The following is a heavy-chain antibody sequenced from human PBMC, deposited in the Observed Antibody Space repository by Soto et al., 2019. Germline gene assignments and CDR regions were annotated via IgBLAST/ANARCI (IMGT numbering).Heavy chain of an antibody. J-gene: IGHJ4*02. D-gene: IGHD3-22*01. CDR3: ARGAGSSSYHYDSHDF. CDR2: IYYTGST. V-gene: IGHV4-59*01. CDR1: GDSISDYS. Sequence: GPGTPSETLSLTCTISGDSISDYSWSWIRQPPGKGLEWIGYIYYTGSTNYNLSLRSRVTISADTSKNQISLNLRSVTAADTAMYYCARGAGSSSYHYDSHDFWGQGTLVTVSS.